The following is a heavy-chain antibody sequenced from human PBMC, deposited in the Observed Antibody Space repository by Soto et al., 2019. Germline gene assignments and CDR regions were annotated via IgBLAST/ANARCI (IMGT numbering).Heavy chain of an antibody. Sequence: PSETLSLTCTVSGGSISSYYWSWIRQPPGKGLEWIGYIYYSGSTNYNPSLKSRVTISVDTSKNQFSLKLSSVTAADTAVYYCARVLSGYDYWSAVSWHFDYWGQGTLVTVSS. CDR3: ARVLSGYDYWSAVSWHFDY. D-gene: IGHD5-12*01. J-gene: IGHJ4*02. CDR1: GGSISSYY. CDR2: IYYSGST. V-gene: IGHV4-59*01.